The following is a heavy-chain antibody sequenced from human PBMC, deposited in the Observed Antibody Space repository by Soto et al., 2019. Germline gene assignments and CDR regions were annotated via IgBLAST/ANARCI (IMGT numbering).Heavy chain of an antibody. CDR1: GFTFTSYW. D-gene: IGHD2-2*01. Sequence: GESLKISFKASGFTFTSYWIAWVRQMPGKGLEWMGIIYPGDSDTSYSPSFQGQVTISADKSINTAYLQWSSLKASDTAMYYCAKHEGYCSSTTCSNFDYWGQGTLVTVSS. V-gene: IGHV5-51*01. CDR2: IYPGDSDT. CDR3: AKHEGYCSSTTCSNFDY. J-gene: IGHJ4*02.